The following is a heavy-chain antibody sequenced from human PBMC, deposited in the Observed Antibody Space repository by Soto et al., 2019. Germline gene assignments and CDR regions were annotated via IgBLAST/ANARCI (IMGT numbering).Heavy chain of an antibody. Sequence: QVPLQESGPGLVKPSQTLSLTCTVSGGTINGGRYYWNWIRQHPGKGLEWIGYIYESGTTDYNPSLKSRVIISEDTSKNQFSLRLSSVTAADTAIYYCARDRGFGMVAWGQGTMVIVSS. CDR1: GGTINGGRYY. CDR2: IYESGTT. V-gene: IGHV4-31*03. CDR3: ARDRGFGMVA. J-gene: IGHJ6*02.